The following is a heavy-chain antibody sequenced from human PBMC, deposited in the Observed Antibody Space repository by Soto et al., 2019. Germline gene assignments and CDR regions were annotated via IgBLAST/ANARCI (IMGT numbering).Heavy chain of an antibody. CDR1: GGSISSYY. CDR2: IYYSGST. J-gene: IGHJ4*02. D-gene: IGHD4-17*01. Sequence: QVQLQESGPGLVKPSETLSLTCTVSGGSISSYYWSWIRQPPGKGLEWIGDIYYSGSTNYNPSLKGRVTISGDTSKNQFSLKLSSVTAADTAVYYCARAYGVGAGDYWGQGTLVTVSS. CDR3: ARAYGVGAGDY. V-gene: IGHV4-59*01.